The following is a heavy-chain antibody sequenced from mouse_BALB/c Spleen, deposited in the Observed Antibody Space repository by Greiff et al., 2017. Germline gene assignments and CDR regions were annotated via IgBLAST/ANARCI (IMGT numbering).Heavy chain of an antibody. J-gene: IGHJ3*01. CDR3: ATPYEGKPPPFAY. CDR1: GYSITSDYA. Sequence: DVQLVESGPGLVKPSQSLSLTCTVTGYSITSDYAWNWIRQFPGNKLEWMGYISYSGSTSYNPSLKSRISITRDTSKNQFFLQLNSVTTEDTATYYCATPYEGKPPPFAYWGQGTLVTVSA. D-gene: IGHD2-12*01. V-gene: IGHV3-2*02. CDR2: ISYSGST.